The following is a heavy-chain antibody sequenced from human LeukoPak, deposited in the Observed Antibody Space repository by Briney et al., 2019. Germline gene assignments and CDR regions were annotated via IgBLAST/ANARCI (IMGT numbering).Heavy chain of an antibody. Sequence: PGGSLRLSCAACGFTFSSYAMSWVRQAPGKGREWVSAISGSGGTTFYADSVKGRFTISRENPFISLYVQTNSLRAEYIAVCYCAMLVPAREGLIDRWGQGTLVTISS. CDR2: ISGSGGTT. CDR3: AMLVPAREGLIDR. D-gene: IGHD2-2*01. J-gene: IGHJ5*02. CDR1: GFTFSSYA. V-gene: IGHV3-23*01.